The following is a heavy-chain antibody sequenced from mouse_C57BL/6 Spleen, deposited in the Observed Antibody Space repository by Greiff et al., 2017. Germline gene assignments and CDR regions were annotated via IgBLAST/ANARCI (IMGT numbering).Heavy chain of an antibody. CDR2: IRLKSDTYAT. D-gene: IGHD2-2*01. CDR3: TGRGYDGAWFAY. J-gene: IGHJ3*01. CDR1: GFTFSNYW. Sequence: EVKLMESGGGLVQPGGSMKLSCVASGFTFSNYWMNWVRRSPEKGLEWVAPIRLKSDTYATTYAGSVKGRFTITRADAKSRFYLQMNNLRAEDTGNYYCTGRGYDGAWFAYWGQGTLVTVSA. V-gene: IGHV6-3*01.